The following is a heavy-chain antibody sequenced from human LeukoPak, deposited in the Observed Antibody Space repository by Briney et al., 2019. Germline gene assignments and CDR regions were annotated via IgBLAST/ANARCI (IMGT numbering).Heavy chain of an antibody. Sequence: SETLSLTCTVSGGSISSYYWSWIRQLPGKGLEWIGYIYYSGSTNYNPSLKSRVTISVDTSKNQFSLKLSSVTAADTAVYYCARSAVAGTRRLNWFDPWGQGTLVTVSS. J-gene: IGHJ5*02. CDR2: IYYSGST. V-gene: IGHV4-59*01. D-gene: IGHD6-19*01. CDR1: GGSISSYY. CDR3: ARSAVAGTRRLNWFDP.